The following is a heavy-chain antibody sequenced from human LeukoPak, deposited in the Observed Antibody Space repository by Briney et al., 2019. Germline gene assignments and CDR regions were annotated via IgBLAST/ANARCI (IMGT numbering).Heavy chain of an antibody. Sequence: SVKVSCKASGYTFNSYAMNWVRQAPGQGLEWMGGIIPIFGTANYAQKFQGRVTITADESTSTAYMELSSLRSEDTAVYYCARDAPSGSSPFYYYYMDVWGKGTTVTVSS. CDR2: IIPIFGTA. D-gene: IGHD2-2*01. V-gene: IGHV1-69*13. J-gene: IGHJ6*03. CDR1: GYTFNSYA. CDR3: ARDAPSGSSPFYYYYMDV.